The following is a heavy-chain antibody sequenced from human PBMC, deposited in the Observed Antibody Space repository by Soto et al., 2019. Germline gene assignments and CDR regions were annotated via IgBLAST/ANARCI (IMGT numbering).Heavy chain of an antibody. D-gene: IGHD2-15*01. CDR2: INHSGST. CDR1: GGSFSGYY. V-gene: IGHV4-34*01. J-gene: IGHJ4*02. Sequence: QVQLQQWGAGLLKPSETLSLTCAVYGGSFSGYYWSWIRQPPGKGLEWIGEINHSGSTNYNPSLKSRVTISVDTSKNQFSLKLSSVTAADTAVYYCARYCSGGSCYSDFDYWGQGTLVTVSS. CDR3: ARYCSGGSCYSDFDY.